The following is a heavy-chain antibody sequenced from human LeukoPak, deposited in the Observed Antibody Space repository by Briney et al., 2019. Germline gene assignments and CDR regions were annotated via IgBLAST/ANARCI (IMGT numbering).Heavy chain of an antibody. CDR1: GYSFTRYA. Sequence: ASVKVSCQSSGYSFTRYAFSWMRQAPGQGLEWMGWISTYDHTTKYPQKVQGRVTMTAETSTTTAYMELRGLTSDDTAVYFCARDPSNSVGRTVYFDYWGQGTPITVSS. CDR2: ISTYDHTT. J-gene: IGHJ4*02. V-gene: IGHV1-18*01. D-gene: IGHD1-14*01. CDR3: ARDPSNSVGRTVYFDY.